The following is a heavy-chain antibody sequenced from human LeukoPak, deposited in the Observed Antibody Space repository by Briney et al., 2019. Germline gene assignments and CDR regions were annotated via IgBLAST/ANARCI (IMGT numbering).Heavy chain of an antibody. Sequence: SETLSLTCTVSGGSISSYYWSWIRQPPGKGLEWIGYIYYSRSTNYNPSLKSRVTISVDTSKNQFSLKLSSVTAADTAVYYCARVQQQLDYYYYYYMDVWGKGTTVTISS. D-gene: IGHD6-13*01. CDR2: IYYSRST. CDR1: GGSISSYY. J-gene: IGHJ6*03. CDR3: ARVQQQLDYYYYYYMDV. V-gene: IGHV4-59*01.